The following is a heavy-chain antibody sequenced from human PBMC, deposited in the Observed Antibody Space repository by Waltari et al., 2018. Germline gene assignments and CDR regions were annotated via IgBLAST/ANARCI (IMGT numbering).Heavy chain of an antibody. J-gene: IGHJ4*02. D-gene: IGHD7-27*01. Sequence: EVQLVESGGGLVQPGGSPRLSCAASGFTFSSYSMNWVRQAPGKGLEWVSYISSSSSTIYYADSVKGRFTISRDNAKNSLYLQMNSLRAEDTAVYYCARDGTNWGTVSYFDYWGQGTLVTVSS. CDR1: GFTFSSYS. CDR3: ARDGTNWGTVSYFDY. V-gene: IGHV3-48*04. CDR2: ISSSSSTI.